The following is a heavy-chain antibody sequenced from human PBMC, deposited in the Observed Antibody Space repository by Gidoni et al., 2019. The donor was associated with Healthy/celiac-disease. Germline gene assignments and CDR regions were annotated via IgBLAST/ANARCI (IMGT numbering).Heavy chain of an antibody. CDR1: GGPFSSDA. J-gene: IGHJ4*02. CDR3: ARVPLTDRRNWKREYYFDY. CDR2: IIPFFGTA. V-gene: IGHV1-69*01. Sequence: QVQLVQSGAAVKKPGSSVKVSCKASGGPFSSDAISWGRQAPGQGLEWMGGIIPFFGTANYAQKFQGRVTITADESTSTAYMELSSLRSEDTAVYYCARVPLTDRRNWKREYYFDYWGQGTLVTVSS. D-gene: IGHD1-1*01.